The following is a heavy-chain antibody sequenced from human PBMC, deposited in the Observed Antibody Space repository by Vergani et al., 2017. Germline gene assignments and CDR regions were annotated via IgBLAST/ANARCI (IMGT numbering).Heavy chain of an antibody. V-gene: IGHV4-31*03. CDR1: GGSISSGGYY. CDR2: IYYSGST. Sequence: QVQLQESGPGLVKPSETLSLTCTVSGGSISSGGYYWSWIRQHPGKGLEWIGYIYYSGSTYYNPSLKSRVTISVDTSKNQFSLKLSSVTAADTAVYYCARAGPGARRSYYYYYYMDVWGKGTTVTVSS. CDR3: ARAGPGARRSYYYYYYMDV. J-gene: IGHJ6*03. D-gene: IGHD1-26*01.